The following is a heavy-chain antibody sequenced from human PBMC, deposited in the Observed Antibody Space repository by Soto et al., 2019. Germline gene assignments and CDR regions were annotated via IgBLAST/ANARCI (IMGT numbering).Heavy chain of an antibody. CDR1: GGSFSGYY. D-gene: IGHD4-17*01. CDR2: INHSGST. Sequence: SETLSLTCAVYGGSFSGYYWSWIRQPPGKGLEWIGEINHSGSTNYNPSLKSRVTISVDTSKNQFSLRLSSVTAADTAVYYCARGLTVSYFDYWGQGTLVTVSS. CDR3: ARGLTVSYFDY. V-gene: IGHV4-34*01. J-gene: IGHJ4*02.